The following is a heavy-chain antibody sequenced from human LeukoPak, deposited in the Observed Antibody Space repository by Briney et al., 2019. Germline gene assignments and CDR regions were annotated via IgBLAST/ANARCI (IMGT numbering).Heavy chain of an antibody. J-gene: IGHJ4*02. V-gene: IGHV1-3*01. Sequence: ASVKVSCKASGYTFTSYAMHWVRQAPGQRLEWMGWVNAGNGNTKYSQKFQGRVTITRDTSASTAYMELSSLRSEDTAVYYCARKVPGDDFDYWGQGTLVTVSS. CDR2: VNAGNGNT. CDR1: GYTFTSYA. D-gene: IGHD3-10*01. CDR3: ARKVPGDDFDY.